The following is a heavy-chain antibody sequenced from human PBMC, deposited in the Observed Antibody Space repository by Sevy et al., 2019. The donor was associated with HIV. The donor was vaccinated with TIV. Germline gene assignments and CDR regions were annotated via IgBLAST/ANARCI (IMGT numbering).Heavy chain of an antibody. CDR1: GFTFNTYE. CDR2: ITYSGSTT. CDR3: ARGTATYYYGSGGMDV. J-gene: IGHJ6*02. D-gene: IGHD3-10*01. V-gene: IGHV3-48*03. Sequence: GGSLRLSCAASGFTFNTYEMNWVRQAPGKGLEWISYITYSGSTTYYAESVKGRFTISRYNAKNSLSLQMNSLRPEDTAVYYCARGTATYYYGSGGMDVWGQGTTVTVSS.